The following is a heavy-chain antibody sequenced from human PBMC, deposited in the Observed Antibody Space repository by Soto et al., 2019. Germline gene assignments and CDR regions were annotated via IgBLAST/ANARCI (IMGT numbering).Heavy chain of an antibody. CDR3: ARVSHGVDKLYY. V-gene: IGHV4-30-4*01. Sequence: PSETLSLSCKVSGATISSGDMYWGWLGQGPGKGLVWVGNIYGIGSSYYNPSLRRRLDISLDVSNNVFSLRLTPVAASDTAVYLGARVSHGVDKLYYWGTGISVTVS. CDR2: IYGIGSS. J-gene: IGHJ4*02. CDR1: GATISSGDMY. D-gene: IGHD4-17*01.